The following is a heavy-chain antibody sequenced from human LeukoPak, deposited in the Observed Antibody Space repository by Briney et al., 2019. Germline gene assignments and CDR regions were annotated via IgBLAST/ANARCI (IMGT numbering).Heavy chain of an antibody. CDR2: ISSSSSYI. CDR3: ARGVWEERGFDY. D-gene: IGHD3-16*01. CDR1: GFTFDDYG. Sequence: GGSLRLSCAASGFTFDDYGMSWVRQAPGKGLEWVSSISSSSSYIYYADSVKGRFTISRDNAKNSLYLQMNSLRAEDTAVYYCARGVWEERGFDYWGQGTLVTVSS. J-gene: IGHJ4*02. V-gene: IGHV3-21*01.